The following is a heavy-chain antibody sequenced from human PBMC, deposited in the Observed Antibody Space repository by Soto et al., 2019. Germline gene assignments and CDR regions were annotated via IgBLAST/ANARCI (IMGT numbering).Heavy chain of an antibody. CDR3: ARVHISGHGVDY. J-gene: IGHJ4*02. CDR2: ISHSGST. V-gene: IGHV4-38-2*01. D-gene: IGHD5-12*01. CDR1: GYSISSGYY. Sequence: PSETLSLTCAVSGYSISSGYYWAWIRQPPGQGLEWFGSISHSGSTYYNPSLKSQVTISVHTSKNQFSLDLTSVTAADTAIYYCARVHISGHGVDYWGQGTLVTVSS.